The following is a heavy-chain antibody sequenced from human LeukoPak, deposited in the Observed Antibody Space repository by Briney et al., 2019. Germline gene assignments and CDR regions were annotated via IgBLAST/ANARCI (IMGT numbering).Heavy chain of an antibody. CDR3: ARVSQQLGWVNAFDI. V-gene: IGHV3-11*01. D-gene: IGHD6-13*01. CDR2: ISSSGNTI. J-gene: IGHJ3*02. Sequence: KSGGSLRLSCAVSELTFSDYYMTWIRQAPGKGLEWVSYISSSGNTIYYADSVRGRFTISRDNANKSLSLQMNSLRAEDTAVYYCARVSQQLGWVNAFDIWGQGTMVTVSS. CDR1: ELTFSDYY.